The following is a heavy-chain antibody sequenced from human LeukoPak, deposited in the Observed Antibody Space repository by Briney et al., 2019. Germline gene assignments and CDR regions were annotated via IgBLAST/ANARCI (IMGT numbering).Heavy chain of an antibody. CDR1: GGSISGYY. CDR2: IYYNEYTYYNGST. J-gene: IGHJ1*01. D-gene: IGHD3-16*01. CDR3: AVLLNPGYFQH. V-gene: IGHV4-59*08. Sequence: SETLSLTCTVSGGSISGYYWSWIRQSPGKGLEWIGYIYYNEYTYYNGSTSYSPSLKSRVTISVDTSKNQLSLKLSSVTAADTAVFYCAVLLNPGYFQHWGQGTLVTVSS.